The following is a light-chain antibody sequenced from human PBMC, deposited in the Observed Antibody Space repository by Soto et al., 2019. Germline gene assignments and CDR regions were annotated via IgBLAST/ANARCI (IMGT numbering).Light chain of an antibody. V-gene: IGLV2-14*01. J-gene: IGLJ1*01. Sequence: QSVLTQPASVSGSPGQSITISCTGTSSDVGGYNYVSWYQQHPGKAPKLMIYEVSNRPSGVSNRFPGSKSGNTASLTISGLQAEDEADYYCSSYTSSSTQVFGTGTKVTV. CDR3: SSYTSSSTQV. CDR2: EVS. CDR1: SSDVGGYNY.